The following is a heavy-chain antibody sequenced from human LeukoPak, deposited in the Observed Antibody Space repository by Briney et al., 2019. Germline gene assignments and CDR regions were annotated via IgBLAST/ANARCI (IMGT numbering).Heavy chain of an antibody. V-gene: IGHV5-51*01. Sequence: GESLKISCKGSGYSFVSSWIGWVRQMPGKGLEWMGIVFPADSDTRYSPSFQGQVTFSADKSISTAYLQWSSLKASDSAMYYCGRSGYNGYELDYWGQGTLVTVSS. D-gene: IGHD5-12*01. CDR2: VFPADSDT. CDR3: GRSGYNGYELDY. J-gene: IGHJ4*02. CDR1: GYSFVSSW.